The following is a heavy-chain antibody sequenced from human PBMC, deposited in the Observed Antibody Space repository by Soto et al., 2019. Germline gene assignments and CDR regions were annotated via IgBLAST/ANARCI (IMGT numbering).Heavy chain of an antibody. CDR1: GFTFSRYA. CDR3: AKDRDCSGGSCYYNY. Sequence: EVQLLESGGVLVQPGGSLRLSCAASGFTFSRYAVSWVLQTPGKGLEWVSAISGNGGRTYYADSVKGRFTISRDNSKNTLYLQMNSLRAEDTAVDYCAKDRDCSGGSCYYNYWGQGTLVTVSS. CDR2: ISGNGGRT. J-gene: IGHJ4*02. V-gene: IGHV3-23*01. D-gene: IGHD2-15*01.